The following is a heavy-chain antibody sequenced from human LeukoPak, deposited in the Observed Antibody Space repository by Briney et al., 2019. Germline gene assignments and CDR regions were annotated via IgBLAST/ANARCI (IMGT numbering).Heavy chain of an antibody. D-gene: IGHD1-26*01. CDR2: IYTSGST. J-gene: IGHJ4*02. Sequence: SEALSLTCTVSGGSISSYYWSWIRQPPGKGLEWIGYIYTSGSTNYNPSLKSRVTISVDTSKNPFSLKLSSVTAADTAVYYCARQYGSYLFDYWGQGTLVTVSS. V-gene: IGHV4-4*09. CDR1: GGSISSYY. CDR3: ARQYGSYLFDY.